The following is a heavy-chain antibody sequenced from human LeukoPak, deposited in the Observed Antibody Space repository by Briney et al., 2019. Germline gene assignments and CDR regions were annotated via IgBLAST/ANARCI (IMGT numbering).Heavy chain of an antibody. Sequence: GGSLRLSCAASGFTFSSYWMSWVRQAPGKGLEWVANIKQDGSEKYYVDSVKGRFTISSDNAKNSLYLQMHSLRAEDTAVYYCASSPGSYAYYFDYWGQGTLVTVSS. CDR2: IKQDGSEK. V-gene: IGHV3-7*01. J-gene: IGHJ4*02. CDR3: ASSPGSYAYYFDY. D-gene: IGHD2-15*01. CDR1: GFTFSSYW.